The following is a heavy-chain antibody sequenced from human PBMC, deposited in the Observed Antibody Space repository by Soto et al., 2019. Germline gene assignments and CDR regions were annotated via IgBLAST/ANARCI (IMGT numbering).Heavy chain of an antibody. CDR1: GFTFSNYA. CDR3: ARAPNRALDY. D-gene: IGHD2-8*01. J-gene: IGHJ4*02. CDR2: ISSSSRTI. Sequence: GGSLRLSCEASGFTFSNYAMSWVRQAPGKGLEWISYISSSSRTIYYADSVKGRFTISRDNAQSSLYLQMTSLRDEDTAVYYCARAPNRALDYWGQGTLVTVSS. V-gene: IGHV3-48*02.